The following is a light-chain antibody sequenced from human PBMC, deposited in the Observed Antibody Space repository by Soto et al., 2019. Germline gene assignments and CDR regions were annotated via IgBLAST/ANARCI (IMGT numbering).Light chain of an antibody. CDR2: AAS. V-gene: IGKV1-39*01. CDR1: QSISSY. CDR3: QQSYSTSSYT. Sequence: DIQMTQSPSSLSASVGDRVTITCRASQSISSYLNWYQQKPGKAPKLLIYAASSLQSGVPSRFSGSGSGTDFTLTISSLQPEDFATYYCQQSYSTSSYTFGQGTKVDTK. J-gene: IGKJ2*01.